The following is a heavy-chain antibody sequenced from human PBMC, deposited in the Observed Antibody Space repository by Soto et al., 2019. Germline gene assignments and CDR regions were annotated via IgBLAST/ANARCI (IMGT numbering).Heavy chain of an antibody. V-gene: IGHV1-69*13. CDR2: IIPIFGTA. Sequence: ASVKVSWKASGGTFSSYAISWVRQAPGQGLEWMGGIIPIFGTANYAQKFQGRVTITADESTSTAYMELSSLRSEDTAVYYCAREKYYDSSGPLDPWGQGTLVTVSS. CDR1: GGTFSSYA. D-gene: IGHD3-22*01. J-gene: IGHJ5*02. CDR3: AREKYYDSSGPLDP.